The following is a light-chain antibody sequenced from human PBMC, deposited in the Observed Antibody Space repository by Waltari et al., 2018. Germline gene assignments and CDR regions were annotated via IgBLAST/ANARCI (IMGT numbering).Light chain of an antibody. CDR2: GKN. CDR3: NSRDSSGNHLGV. Sequence: SSELTQDPAVSVALGQTVRITCQGDSLRRYYASRYQQKPGQAPVLVIYGKNNRPSWIPDLFSGASSGNTASLTITGAQAEDEADYYCNSRDSSGNHLGVFGGGTKLTVL. CDR1: SLRRYY. V-gene: IGLV3-19*01. J-gene: IGLJ3*02.